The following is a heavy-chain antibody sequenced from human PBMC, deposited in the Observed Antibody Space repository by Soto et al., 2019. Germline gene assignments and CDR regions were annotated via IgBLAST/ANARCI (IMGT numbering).Heavy chain of an antibody. D-gene: IGHD4-17*01. V-gene: IGHV4-39*01. CDR1: GGSISSSSYY. J-gene: IGHJ3*02. CDR2: IYYSGST. CDR3: ASQPGARFDYGDYFLGEFVFDI. Sequence: QLQLQESGPGLVKPSETLSLTCTVSGGSISSSSYYWGWIRQPPGKGLEWIGSIYYSGSTYYNPSLKSRVTISVDTSKNQFSLKLSSVTAADTAVYYCASQPGARFDYGDYFLGEFVFDIWGQGTMVTVSS.